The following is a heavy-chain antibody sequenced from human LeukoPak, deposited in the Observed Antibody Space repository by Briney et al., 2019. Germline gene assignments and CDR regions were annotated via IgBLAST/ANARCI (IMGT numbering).Heavy chain of an antibody. CDR3: ARKEGGYPKPFDY. J-gene: IGHJ4*02. Sequence: PSETLSLTCTVSGGSISSSSYYWAWIRQPPGKGLEWIGRIHYSGSTFYNPSLKSRVTISVDTSKNQVSLELSSVTAADTAVYYCARKEGGYPKPFDYWGQGALVTVSS. CDR2: IHYSGST. D-gene: IGHD3-22*01. V-gene: IGHV4-39*01. CDR1: GGSISSSSYY.